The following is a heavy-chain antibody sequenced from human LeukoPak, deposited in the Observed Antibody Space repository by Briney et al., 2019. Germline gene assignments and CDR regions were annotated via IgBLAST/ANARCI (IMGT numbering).Heavy chain of an antibody. V-gene: IGHV3-53*01. CDR3: ARGHITISAAGTRIDY. CDR1: GLTVSKNY. Sequence: GGSLRLSCAASGLTVSKNYMSWVRQAPGKGLESVSVIYSGGSTYYADSVRGRFTISRDNSKNTLYLQMNSLRVEDTAVYYCARGHITISAAGTRIDYWGQGTLVTVSS. D-gene: IGHD6-13*01. J-gene: IGHJ4*02. CDR2: IYSGGST.